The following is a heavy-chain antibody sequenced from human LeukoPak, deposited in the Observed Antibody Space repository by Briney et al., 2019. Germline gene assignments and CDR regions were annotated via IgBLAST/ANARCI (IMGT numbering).Heavy chain of an antibody. CDR2: IYHSGST. D-gene: IGHD2-15*01. V-gene: IGHV4-59*01. CDR1: GGSISSYY. Sequence: SETLSLTCTVSGGSISSYYWSWIRQPPGKGLEWIGYIYHSGSTNYNPSLKSRVTISVDTSKNQFSLKLSSVTAADTAVYYCARDYSYGQEAFDIWGQGTMVTVSS. J-gene: IGHJ3*02. CDR3: ARDYSYGQEAFDI.